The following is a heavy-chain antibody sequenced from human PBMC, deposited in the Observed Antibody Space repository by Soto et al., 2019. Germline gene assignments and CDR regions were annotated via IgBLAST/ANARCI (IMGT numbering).Heavy chain of an antibody. V-gene: IGHV3-7*01. CDR1: GFTFSSYW. D-gene: IGHD3-22*01. Sequence: QLGGSLSLSCAASGFTFSSYWMSWVRQAPGKGLEWVANIKQDGSEKYYVDSVKGRFTISRDNAKNSLYLQMNSLRAEDTAVYYCARVKYYYDSSGSSFDYWGQGTLVTVSS. J-gene: IGHJ4*02. CDR3: ARVKYYYDSSGSSFDY. CDR2: IKQDGSEK.